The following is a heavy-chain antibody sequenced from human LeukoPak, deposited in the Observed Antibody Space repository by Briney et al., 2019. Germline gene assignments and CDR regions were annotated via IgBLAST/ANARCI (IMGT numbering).Heavy chain of an antibody. D-gene: IGHD3-3*01. CDR3: ASRRTIFGVVTDY. Sequence: SETLSLTCTVSGGSISSSSYYWGWIRQPPGKGLEWIGSIYYSGSTYYNPSLKSRVTISVDRSKNQFSLKLSSVTAADTAVYYCASRRTIFGVVTDYWGQGTLVTVSS. J-gene: IGHJ4*02. CDR1: GGSISSSSYY. CDR2: IYYSGST. V-gene: IGHV4-39*07.